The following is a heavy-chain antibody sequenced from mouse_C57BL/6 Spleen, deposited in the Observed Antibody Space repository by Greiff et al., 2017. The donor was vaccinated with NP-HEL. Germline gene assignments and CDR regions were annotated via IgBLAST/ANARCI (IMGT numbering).Heavy chain of an antibody. CDR2: INPSNGGT. CDR3: AREGGNQAWFAY. V-gene: IGHV1-53*01. D-gene: IGHD2-1*01. Sequence: QVQLQQSGTELVKPGASVKLSCKASGYTFTSYWMHWVKQRPGQGLEWIGNINPSNGGTNYNEKFKSKATLTVDKSSSTAYMQLSSLTSEDSAVYYCAREGGNQAWFAYWGQGTLVTVSA. CDR1: GYTFTSYW. J-gene: IGHJ3*01.